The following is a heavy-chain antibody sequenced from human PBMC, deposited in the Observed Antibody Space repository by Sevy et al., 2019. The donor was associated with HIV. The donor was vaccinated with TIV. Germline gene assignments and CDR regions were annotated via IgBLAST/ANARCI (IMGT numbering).Heavy chain of an antibody. CDR2: ISSSGSTI. D-gene: IGHD3-3*01. CDR1: GFTFSSYE. CDR3: ARVPSNYDFWSGSSMDV. Sequence: GGSLRLSCAASGFTFSSYEMNWVRQAPGKGLEWVSYISSSGSTIYYATSVKGRFTISRDNAKNSLYLQMNSLRAEDTAVYYCARVPSNYDFWSGSSMDVWGQGTTVTVSS. V-gene: IGHV3-48*03. J-gene: IGHJ6*02.